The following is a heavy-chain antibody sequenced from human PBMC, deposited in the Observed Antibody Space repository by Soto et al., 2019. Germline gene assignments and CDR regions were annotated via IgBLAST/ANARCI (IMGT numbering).Heavy chain of an antibody. J-gene: IGHJ4*02. Sequence: QVQLQESGPGLVKPSGTLSLTCTVSGGSVNTDNYYWSWIRHPPGKGLEWIACIYNGRYRKYSPSLMSRVTISTAPSNNQFSLTLDSVSSADTAVYFCSRDSIPNSSTPFVSGHWGRGTLVTVSS. V-gene: IGHV4-61*01. CDR2: IYNGRYR. CDR3: SRDSIPNSSTPFVSGH. D-gene: IGHD6-19*01. CDR1: GGSVNTDNYY.